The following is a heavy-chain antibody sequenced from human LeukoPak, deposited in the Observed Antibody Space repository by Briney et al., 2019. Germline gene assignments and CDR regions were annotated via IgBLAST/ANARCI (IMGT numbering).Heavy chain of an antibody. CDR2: ISWNSGSI. CDR3: AKAESGSYYRAYYFDY. J-gene: IGHJ4*02. V-gene: IGHV3-9*01. D-gene: IGHD1-26*01. CDR1: GFTFGDYA. Sequence: GGSLRLSCTASGFTFGDYAMSWFRQAPGKGLEWVSGISWNSGSIGYADSVKGRFTISRDNAKNSLYLQMNSLRAEDTALYYCAKAESGSYYRAYYFDYWGQGTLVTVSS.